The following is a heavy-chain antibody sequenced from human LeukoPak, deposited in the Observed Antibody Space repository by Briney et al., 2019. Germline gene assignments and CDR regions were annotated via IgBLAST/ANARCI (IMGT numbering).Heavy chain of an antibody. Sequence: PSETLSLSCTVSGGSISSYYWSWIRQPPGKGLEWIGYIYYSGSTNYNPSLKSRVTISVDTSKNQFSLKLSSVTAADTAVYYCARGWSHNFDYWGQGTLVTVSS. CDR2: IYYSGST. D-gene: IGHD6-13*01. CDR1: GGSISSYY. V-gene: IGHV4-59*12. J-gene: IGHJ4*02. CDR3: ARGWSHNFDY.